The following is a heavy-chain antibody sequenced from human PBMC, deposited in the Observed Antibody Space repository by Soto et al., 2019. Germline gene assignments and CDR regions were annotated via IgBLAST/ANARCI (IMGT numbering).Heavy chain of an antibody. CDR2: ISSSGSTI. V-gene: IGHV3-11*01. CDR3: ARDRRYGYYDIRFDP. J-gene: IGHJ5*02. D-gene: IGHD3-9*01. Sequence: GGSLRLSCAASGFTFSDYYMSWIRQAPGKGLEWVSYISSSGSTIYYADSVKGRFTISRDNAKNSLYLQMNSLRAEDTAVYYCARDRRYGYYDIRFDPWGQGTLVTVSS. CDR1: GFTFSDYY.